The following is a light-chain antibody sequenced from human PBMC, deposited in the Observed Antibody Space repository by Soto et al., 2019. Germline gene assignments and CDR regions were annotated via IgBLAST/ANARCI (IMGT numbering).Light chain of an antibody. Sequence: EIVMTQSPATLSVSPGERATLSCRASQSVSSNLAWYQQRPGQAPRLLIYDASTRATGIPARFSGSGSGTEFTLTNSSLQSEDFAVYYCQQYNDWPPRYTFGQGTKLEI. CDR2: DAS. J-gene: IGKJ2*01. CDR1: QSVSSN. CDR3: QQYNDWPPRYT. V-gene: IGKV3-15*01.